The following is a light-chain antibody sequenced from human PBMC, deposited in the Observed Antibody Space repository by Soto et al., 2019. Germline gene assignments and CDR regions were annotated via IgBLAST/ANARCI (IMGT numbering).Light chain of an antibody. Sequence: QRPQPTSSLSASVGDRVTITCRASQRISSWLAWYQQKPGKAPKLLIYKASSLESGVPTRFSGSGSGTEFTLTSSSLQPDDFATYYCHQYNSYWTFGQGTKVDI. CDR2: KAS. V-gene: IGKV1-5*03. J-gene: IGKJ1*01. CDR1: QRISSW. CDR3: HQYNSYWT.